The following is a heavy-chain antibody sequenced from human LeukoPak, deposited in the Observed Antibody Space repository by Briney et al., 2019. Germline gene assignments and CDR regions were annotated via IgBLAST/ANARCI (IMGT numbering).Heavy chain of an antibody. V-gene: IGHV3-15*01. CDR1: GFTFSNAW. D-gene: IGHD3-9*01. J-gene: IGHJ5*02. CDR3: IYVDFDWLPRGFDP. CDR2: IKSKTDGGTT. Sequence: GGSLRLSRAASGFTFSNAWMSWVRQAPGKGLEWVGRIKSKTDGGTTDYAAPVKGRFTISRDDSKNTLYLQMNSLKTEDTAVYYCIYVDFDWLPRGFDPWGQGTLVTVSS.